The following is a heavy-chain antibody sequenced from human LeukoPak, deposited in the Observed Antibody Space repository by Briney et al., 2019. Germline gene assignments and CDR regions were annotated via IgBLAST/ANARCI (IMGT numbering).Heavy chain of an antibody. V-gene: IGHV3-23*01. CDR3: AKDLRYYDSSGTYYFDY. Sequence: GGTLRLSCAASGFTFSSYGMSWVRQAPGKGLEWVSAISGSGGSTYYADSVKGRFTISRDNSKNTLYLQMNSLRAEDTAVYYCAKDLRYYDSSGTYYFDYWGQGTLVTVSP. CDR2: ISGSGGST. D-gene: IGHD3-22*01. CDR1: GFTFSSYG. J-gene: IGHJ4*02.